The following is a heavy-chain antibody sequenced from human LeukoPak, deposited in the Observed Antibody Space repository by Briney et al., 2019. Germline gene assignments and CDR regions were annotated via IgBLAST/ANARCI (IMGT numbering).Heavy chain of an antibody. J-gene: IGHJ4*02. Sequence: GYLRLSCAASGFRFSDFYMSWIRQAPGKGPEWVAYISGSGRKTNHADSVQGRFTISRDNVKNSLFLDMKSLRVEDTALYYCARDRVAGTFDLWGQGTQVTVSS. CDR3: ARDRVAGTFDL. D-gene: IGHD6-19*01. V-gene: IGHV3-11*01. CDR1: GFRFSDFY. CDR2: ISGSGRKT.